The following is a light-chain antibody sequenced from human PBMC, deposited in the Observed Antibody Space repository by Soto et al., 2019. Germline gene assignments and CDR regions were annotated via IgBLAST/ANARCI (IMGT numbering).Light chain of an antibody. CDR3: QHHSNWLRT. Sequence: EVVLTQSPATLSLSPGERATLSCRASQTVGGHFAWYQQKPGQAPRLLISETSNRATGIPGRFSGSGSGTDVTLNISSLETEDFAVYYCQHHSNWLRTFGGGTKVEIE. J-gene: IGKJ4*01. CDR2: ETS. V-gene: IGKV3-11*01. CDR1: QTVGGH.